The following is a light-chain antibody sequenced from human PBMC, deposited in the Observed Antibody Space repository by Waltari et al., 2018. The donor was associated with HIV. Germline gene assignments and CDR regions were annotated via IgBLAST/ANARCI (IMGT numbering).Light chain of an antibody. V-gene: IGKV1-5*03. J-gene: IGKJ2*01. Sequence: DVQMTQSPSTLSASVGDKVTITCRASQIIHNWLAWYQQKPGQPPKLLIYKTSYLESGVPSRFSGSGSGADFTLTIDGLQPDDFATYYCQQYNSHSYTFGQGTKVDVK. CDR2: KTS. CDR3: QQYNSHSYT. CDR1: QIIHNW.